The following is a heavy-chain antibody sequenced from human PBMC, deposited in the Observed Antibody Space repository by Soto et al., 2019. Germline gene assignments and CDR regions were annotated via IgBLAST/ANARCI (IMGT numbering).Heavy chain of an antibody. V-gene: IGHV1-69*06. CDR1: GGTFSSYA. CDR3: ARTVNYYDSSGDAFDI. J-gene: IGHJ3*02. Sequence: ASVKVSCKASGGTFSSYAISWVRQAPGQGLEWMGGIIPIFGTANYAQKFQGRVTITADKSTSTAYMELSSLRSEDTAVYYCARTVNYYDSSGDAFDIWGQGTMVTVSS. CDR2: IIPIFGTA. D-gene: IGHD3-22*01.